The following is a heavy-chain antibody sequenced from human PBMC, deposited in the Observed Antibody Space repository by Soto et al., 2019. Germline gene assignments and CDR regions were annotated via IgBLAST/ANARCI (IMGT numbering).Heavy chain of an antibody. CDR1: GYTFTSYG. J-gene: IGHJ6*02. CDR3: AREMSAAGSYYYYGMDG. CDR2: ISAYNGNT. Sequence: QVQLVQSGAEVKKPGASVKVSCKASGYTFTSYGISWVRQAPGQGLEWMGWISAYNGNTNYAQKLQGRVTMTTDTSTSTAYMELRSLRSDDTAVYYCAREMSAAGSYYYYGMDGWGQGTTVTVSS. V-gene: IGHV1-18*01. D-gene: IGHD6-13*01.